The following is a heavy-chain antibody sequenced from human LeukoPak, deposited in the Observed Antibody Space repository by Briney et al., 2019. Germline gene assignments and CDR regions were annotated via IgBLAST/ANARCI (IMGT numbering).Heavy chain of an antibody. D-gene: IGHD2-2*01. Sequence: GASVEVSCKASGYTFTGYYMHWVRQAPGQGLEWMGWINPNSGGTNYAQKFQGRVTMTRDTSISTAYMELSRLRSDDTAVYYCARMGIYCSSTSCYSDGGGTDAFDIWGQGTMVTVSS. CDR3: ARMGIYCSSTSCYSDGGGTDAFDI. V-gene: IGHV1-2*02. CDR1: GYTFTGYY. J-gene: IGHJ3*02. CDR2: INPNSGGT.